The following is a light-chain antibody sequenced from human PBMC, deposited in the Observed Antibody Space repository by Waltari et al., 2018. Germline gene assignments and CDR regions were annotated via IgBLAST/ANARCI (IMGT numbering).Light chain of an antibody. CDR1: RSLLHSNGYNF. Sequence: DIVMTQSPLSLPVTPGEPASISCRSSRSLLHSNGYNFLDWYLQKPGQSPQLLIYLGSNRASGVPDRVSGSGSGTDFTLKISRVEAEDVGVYYCMQALQAPLTFGGGTK. CDR2: LGS. V-gene: IGKV2-28*01. J-gene: IGKJ4*01. CDR3: MQALQAPLT.